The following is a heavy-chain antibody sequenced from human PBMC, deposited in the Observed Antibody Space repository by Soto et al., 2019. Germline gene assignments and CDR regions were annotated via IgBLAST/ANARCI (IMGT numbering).Heavy chain of an antibody. CDR1: GGSISSYY. D-gene: IGHD6-13*01. V-gene: IGHV4-59*01. J-gene: IGHJ4*02. CDR3: ASSSWYGGYFDY. Sequence: SETLSLTCTVSGGSISSYYWSWIRQPPGKGLEWIGYIYYSGSTNYNPSLKSRVTISVDTSKNQFSLKLSSVTAADTAVYYCASSSWYGGYFDYWGQGTLVTVSS. CDR2: IYYSGST.